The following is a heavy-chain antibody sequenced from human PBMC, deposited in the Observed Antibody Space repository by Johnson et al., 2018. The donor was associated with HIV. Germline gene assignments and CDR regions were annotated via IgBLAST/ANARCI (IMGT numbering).Heavy chain of an antibody. CDR2: TSYDGSNK. J-gene: IGHJ3*02. V-gene: IGHV3-30*04. CDR1: GFTFNSYA. Sequence: QVQLVESGGGVVQSGRSLRLSCAASGFTFNSYAMHWVRQAPGKGLEWVALTSYDGSNKYYADSVKGRFSISRDTSTNTLYLQVNSLRAEDTAVYYCARCSLAYCGGDCYFDAFDMWGQGTMVTVSS. D-gene: IGHD2-21*02. CDR3: ARCSLAYCGGDCYFDAFDM.